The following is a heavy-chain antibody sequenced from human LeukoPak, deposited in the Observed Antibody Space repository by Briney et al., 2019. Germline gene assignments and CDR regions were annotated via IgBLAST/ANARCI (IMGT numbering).Heavy chain of an antibody. J-gene: IGHJ3*01. Sequence: ASVKVSCKASGYTFTSYYMHWVRQAPGQGLEWMGLINPSGGSTSYAQKFQGRVTMTRDTSVSTAYMELSSLTSDDTAVYYCASKGDGSCDSSLCQGAFDFWGQGSVVTVSS. CDR3: ASKGDGSCDSSLCQGAFDF. D-gene: IGHD2-21*01. CDR1: GYTFTSYY. CDR2: INPSGGST. V-gene: IGHV1-46*01.